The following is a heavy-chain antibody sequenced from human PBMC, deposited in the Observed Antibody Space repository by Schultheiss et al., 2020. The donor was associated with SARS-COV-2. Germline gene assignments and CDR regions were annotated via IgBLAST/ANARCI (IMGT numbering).Heavy chain of an antibody. D-gene: IGHD3-16*02. V-gene: IGHV3-74*01. CDR2: INSDGSST. CDR3: ARGPTAFGGVIVTGYFDY. Sequence: GGSLRLSCAASGFTFSSYWMHWVRQAPGKGLVWVSRINSDGSSTSYADSVKGRFTISRDNAKNTLYLQMNSLRAEDTAVYYCARGPTAFGGVIVTGYFDYWGQGTLVTVSS. J-gene: IGHJ4*02. CDR1: GFTFSSYW.